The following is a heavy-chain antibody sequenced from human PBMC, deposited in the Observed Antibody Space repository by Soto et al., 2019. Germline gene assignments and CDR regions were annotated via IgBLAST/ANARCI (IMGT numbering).Heavy chain of an antibody. D-gene: IGHD6-25*01. V-gene: IGHV3-7*01. Sequence: GGSLRLSCAASGFIFSNFWIDWVRQAPGKGLEWVAKINQDGSETYYVDSVKGRFTISRDNAKNSLSPQMNSLRAEDTAVYYCAVLSIAAVVDFWGQGSLVTVSS. CDR1: GFIFSNFW. CDR3: AVLSIAAVVDF. CDR2: INQDGSET. J-gene: IGHJ4*02.